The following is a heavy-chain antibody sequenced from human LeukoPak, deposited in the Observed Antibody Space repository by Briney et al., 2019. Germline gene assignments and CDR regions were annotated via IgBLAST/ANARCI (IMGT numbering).Heavy chain of an antibody. V-gene: IGHV4-34*01. CDR3: ARRMDAFDI. CDR2: INHSGST. Sequence: SETLSLTCAVYGGSFSGYYWSWIRQPPGKGLEWIGEINHSGSTNYNPSLKSRVTISVDTSKNQFSPKLSSVTAADTAVYYCARRMDAFDIWGQGTMVTVSS. J-gene: IGHJ3*02. CDR1: GGSFSGYY.